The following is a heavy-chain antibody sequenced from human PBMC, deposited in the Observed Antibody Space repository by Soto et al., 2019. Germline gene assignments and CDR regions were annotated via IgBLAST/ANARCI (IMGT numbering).Heavy chain of an antibody. CDR3: ARGEQYSGGIFDY. Sequence: LSQTLSLTCAITGDSVSSNSAGWSWVRQSPSRGLEWLGRTYYRSKWYYEYAVSVRGRITINPDTSKNQYSLQLNSVTPEDTAVYFCARGEQYSGGIFDYWGQGALVTVS. J-gene: IGHJ4*01. CDR1: GDSVSSNSAG. V-gene: IGHV6-1*01. D-gene: IGHD1-26*01. CDR2: TYYRSKWYY.